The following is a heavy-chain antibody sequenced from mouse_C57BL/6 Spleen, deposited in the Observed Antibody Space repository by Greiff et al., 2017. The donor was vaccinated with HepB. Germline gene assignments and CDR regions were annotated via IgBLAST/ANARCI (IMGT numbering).Heavy chain of an antibody. J-gene: IGHJ3*01. CDR1: GFTFSSYG. D-gene: IGHD2-2*01. CDR2: ISSGGSYT. V-gene: IGHV5-6*01. CDR3: ARHSMVTTGFAY. Sequence: EVQVVESGGDLVKPGGSLKLSCAASGFTFSSYGMSWVRQTPDKRLEWVATISSGGSYTYYPDSVKGRFTISRDNAKNTLYLQMSSLKSEDTAMYYCARHSMVTTGFAYWGQGTLVTVSA.